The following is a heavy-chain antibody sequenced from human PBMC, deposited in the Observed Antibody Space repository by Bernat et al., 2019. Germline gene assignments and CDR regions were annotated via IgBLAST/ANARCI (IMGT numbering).Heavy chain of an antibody. D-gene: IGHD3-10*01. J-gene: IGHJ6*03. Sequence: QVQLQESGPGLVKPSETLSLTCTVSGGSVSSGSYYWSCIPQPPGKGLKWIGYIYYSRSTNYNPSLKSRVPISVDTSKNQFYLKLSSVTAADTAVYYVASFGGVRGPYYYYYMDVWGKGTTVTVSS. CDR3: ASFGGVRGPYYYYYMDV. V-gene: IGHV4-61*01. CDR1: GGSVSSGSYY. CDR2: IYYSRST.